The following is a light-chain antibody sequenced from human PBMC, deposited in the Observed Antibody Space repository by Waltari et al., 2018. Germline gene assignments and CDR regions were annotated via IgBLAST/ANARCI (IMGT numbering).Light chain of an antibody. CDR2: AAS. CDR3: QQSYSTPIT. V-gene: IGKV1-39*01. Sequence: DIQMTQSPSSLSASVGDRVPIPCRASPSISSYLNWYQQKPGKAPKLLIYAASSLQSGVPSRFSGSGSGTDFTLTISSLQPEDFATYYCQQSYSTPITFGPGTKVDIK. J-gene: IGKJ3*01. CDR1: PSISSY.